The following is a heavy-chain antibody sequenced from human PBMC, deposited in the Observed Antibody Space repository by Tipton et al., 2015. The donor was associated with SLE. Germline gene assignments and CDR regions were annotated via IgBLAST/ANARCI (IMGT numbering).Heavy chain of an antibody. CDR3: ARIVFSSGSLYYYYYGMDV. J-gene: IGHJ6*02. CDR2: IYTSGST. CDR1: GGSISSSSYY. Sequence: TLSLTCTVSGGSISSSSYYWSWIRQPAGKGLEWIGHIYTSGSTNYNPSLKSRVTISVDTSKNQFSLKLSSVTAADTAVYYCARIVFSSGSLYYYYYGMDVWGQGTTVTVSS. D-gene: IGHD6-19*01. V-gene: IGHV4-61*09.